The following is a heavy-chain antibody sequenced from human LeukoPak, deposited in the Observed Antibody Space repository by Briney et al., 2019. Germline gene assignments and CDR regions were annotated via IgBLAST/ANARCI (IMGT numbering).Heavy chain of an antibody. J-gene: IGHJ4*02. Sequence: PGRSLRPSRAASGFTFSSDAMGSVRQAPGEGLGWVSAISVRGGSTYYAPSVKGRFTLSRTHSKTSLYLRITSLTPEDPAVYYWAKDPDIGVVVGASFDYWGQGTLVTVS. CDR1: GFTFSSDA. V-gene: IGHV3-23*01. CDR2: ISVRGGST. D-gene: IGHD2-15*01. CDR3: AKDPDIGVVVGASFDY.